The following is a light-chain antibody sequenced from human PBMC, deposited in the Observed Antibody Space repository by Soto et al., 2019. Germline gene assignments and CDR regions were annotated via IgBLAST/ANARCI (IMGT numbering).Light chain of an antibody. J-gene: IGKJ1*01. CDR2: KAS. CDR1: QSISSW. CDR3: QQYKSYSLT. Sequence: DIQMTQSPSTLSASVGDRVTITCRASQSISSWLAWYQQKPGKAPKFLIDKASNLESGVPSRFSGSGSGTEFTLTISSLLPDDFATYYCQQYKSYSLTFGQGTKVDIK. V-gene: IGKV1-5*03.